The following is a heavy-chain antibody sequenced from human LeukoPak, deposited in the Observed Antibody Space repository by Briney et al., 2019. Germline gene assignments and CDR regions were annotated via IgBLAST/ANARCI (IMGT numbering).Heavy chain of an antibody. J-gene: IGHJ1*01. V-gene: IGHV3-66*01. CDR3: ARDQGTLEEH. D-gene: IGHD3-10*01. CDR2: IYSGGST. CDR1: GFTVSSNY. Sequence: GGSLRLSCAASGFTVSSNYMSWVRQAPGKGLEWVSVIYSGGSTYYADSVKDRFTISRDNSKNTLYLQMNSLRVEDTAVYYCARDQGTLEEHWGQGTLVTVSS.